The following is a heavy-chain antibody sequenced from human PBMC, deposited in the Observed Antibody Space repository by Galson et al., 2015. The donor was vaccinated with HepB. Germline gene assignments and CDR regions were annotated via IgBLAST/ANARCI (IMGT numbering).Heavy chain of an antibody. D-gene: IGHD3-9*01. J-gene: IGHJ4*02. CDR2: IYYSGST. V-gene: IGHV4-59*01. CDR3: AGEHGTGYYPG. Sequence: SETLSLTCTVSGGSISSYYWGWIRQPPGKGLEWIGYIYYSGSTNYNPSLKSRVSISVDTSKNQFSLKLNSVTAADTAVYYCAGEHGTGYYPGWGQGTLVTVSS. CDR1: GGSISSYY.